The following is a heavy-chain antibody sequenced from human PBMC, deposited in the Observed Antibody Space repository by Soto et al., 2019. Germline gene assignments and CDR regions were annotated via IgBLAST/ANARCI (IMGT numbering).Heavy chain of an antibody. CDR2: ISAYNGNT. D-gene: IGHD3-3*01. CDR3: AREKSRSDFWSGYPHHYYYYGMDV. Sequence: RASVKVSCKASGYTFTSYGISWVRQAPGQGLEWMGWISAYNGNTNYAQKLQGRVTMTTDTSTSTAYMELRSLRSDDTAVYYCAREKSRSDFWSGYPHHYYYYGMDVWGQGTTVTVSS. J-gene: IGHJ6*02. CDR1: GYTFTSYG. V-gene: IGHV1-18*04.